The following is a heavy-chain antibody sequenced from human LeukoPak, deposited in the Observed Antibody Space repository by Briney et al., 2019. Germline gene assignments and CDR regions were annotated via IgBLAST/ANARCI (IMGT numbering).Heavy chain of an antibody. D-gene: IGHD3-22*01. J-gene: IGHJ3*02. CDR2: IYYSGST. CDR3: ARHPGYYDSSGYYVSAFDI. V-gene: IGHV4-39*01. CDR1: GASISSSSYY. Sequence: SETLSLTCTVSGASISSSSYYWGWIRQSPGKGLEWIGSIYYSGSTYFNPSLKSRVTMSVDTSKNHFSLKPTSVTAADTAVYYCARHPGYYDSSGYYVSAFDIWGQGTMVTVSS.